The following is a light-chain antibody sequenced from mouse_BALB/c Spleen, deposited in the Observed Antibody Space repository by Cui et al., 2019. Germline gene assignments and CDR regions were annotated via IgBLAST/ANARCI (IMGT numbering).Light chain of an antibody. V-gene: IGKV13-85*01. CDR3: QQYWSTPLT. CDR1: DHINKW. Sequence: DIHMTHSSSYLSVSLVGRVPITCQSCDHINKWVAWDQQKPGNAPKLLISGATSLEAGVPSRFRGSGSGKDYTLSITSLQTEDGATYYCQQYWSTPLTCGAGTKLELK. CDR2: GAT. J-gene: IGKJ5*01.